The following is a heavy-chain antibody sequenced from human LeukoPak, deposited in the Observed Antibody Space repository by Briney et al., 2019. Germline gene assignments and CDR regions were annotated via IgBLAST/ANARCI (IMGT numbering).Heavy chain of an antibody. J-gene: IGHJ5*02. Sequence: PSETLSLTCTVSGGSISSSSYYWGWIRQPPGKGLEWIGSIYYSGSTYYNPSLKSRVTISVDTSKNQFSLKLSSVTAADTAVYYCARRKDIVVVPAVSKRGNWFDPWGQGTLVTVSS. CDR3: ARRKDIVVVPAVSKRGNWFDP. CDR1: GGSISSSSYY. D-gene: IGHD2-2*01. CDR2: IYYSGST. V-gene: IGHV4-39*01.